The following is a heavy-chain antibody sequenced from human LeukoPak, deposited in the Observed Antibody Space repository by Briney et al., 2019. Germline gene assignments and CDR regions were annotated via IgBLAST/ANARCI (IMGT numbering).Heavy chain of an antibody. Sequence: GASVKVSCKASGGTFSSYAISWVRPAPGQGLEWMGRIIPILGIANYAQKFQGRVTITADKSTSTAYMELSSLRSEDTAVYYCARDMGYYDSIWYYFDYWGQGTLVTVSS. V-gene: IGHV1-69*04. J-gene: IGHJ4*02. CDR1: GGTFSSYA. CDR2: IIPILGIA. D-gene: IGHD3-22*01. CDR3: ARDMGYYDSIWYYFDY.